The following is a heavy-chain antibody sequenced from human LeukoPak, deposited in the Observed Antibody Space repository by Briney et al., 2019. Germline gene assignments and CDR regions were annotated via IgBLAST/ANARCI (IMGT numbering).Heavy chain of an antibody. CDR1: GFTFSSYW. Sequence: GGSLRLSCAASGFTFSSYWMHWVRQAPGKGLVWVSRINSDGSSTSYADSVKGRFTISRDNAKNTLYLQMNSLRAEDTAVYYCARVFSLYGDYGFHDAFDIWGQGTMVTVSS. CDR3: ARVFSLYGDYGFHDAFDI. CDR2: INSDGSST. J-gene: IGHJ3*02. D-gene: IGHD4-17*01. V-gene: IGHV3-74*01.